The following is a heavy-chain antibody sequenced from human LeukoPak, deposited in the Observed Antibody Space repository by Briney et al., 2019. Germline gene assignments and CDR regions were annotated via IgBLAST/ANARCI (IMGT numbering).Heavy chain of an antibody. V-gene: IGHV4-34*01. CDR3: ARRGGGLDY. CDR2: INHSGST. Sequence: SETLSLTCAVYGGSFSGYYWSWIRQPPGKGLEWIGEINHSGSTNYNPSLKSRVTISVDTSKNQFSLKLSSVTAADTAVYYCARRGGGLDYWGQGTLVTVSS. D-gene: IGHD3-10*01. CDR1: GGSFSGYY. J-gene: IGHJ4*02.